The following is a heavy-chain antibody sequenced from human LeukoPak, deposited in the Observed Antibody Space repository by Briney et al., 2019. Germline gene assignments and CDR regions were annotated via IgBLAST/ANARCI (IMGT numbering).Heavy chain of an antibody. CDR1: GLTFSRHW. V-gene: IGHV3-7*01. J-gene: IGHJ4*02. CDR3: AAGEGWVFDY. Sequence: PWASLRLSCEASGLTFSRHWMSWVRQAPGKGLEWVANIKQDGSEKYYVDSVKGRFTISRDNAKKSLSLQMNGLRVDDTAVYYCAAGEGWVFDYWGQGTLVTVSS. D-gene: IGHD1-26*01. CDR2: IKQDGSEK.